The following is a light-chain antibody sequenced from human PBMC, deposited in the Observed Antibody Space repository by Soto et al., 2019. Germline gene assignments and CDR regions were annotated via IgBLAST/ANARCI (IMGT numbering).Light chain of an antibody. CDR3: QQYTSYPWT. CDR1: QNIAKY. CDR2: AAS. Sequence: DIQMTQSPYSLSASVGDRVTITCRASQNIAKYLTWFQQKPGKAPKLLIYAASSLQSGVPSRFGGSGSGTEFTLTISSLQPDDFATYYCQQYTSYPWTFGQGSKV. J-gene: IGKJ1*01. V-gene: IGKV1-16*01.